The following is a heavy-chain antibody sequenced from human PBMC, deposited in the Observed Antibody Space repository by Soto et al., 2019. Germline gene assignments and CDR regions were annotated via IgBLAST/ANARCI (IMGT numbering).Heavy chain of an antibody. CDR2: ITSDTNTI. CDR3: ARSVEGHFDY. CDR1: GFPFSIYS. D-gene: IGHD6-19*01. Sequence: EVQLVESGGGLVQPGGSLRLTCAASGFPFSIYSMNWVRQAPGKGLEWSSYITSDTNTIKYADSVKGRFTISRDNAKKVVYLQMNSVRDEDTAVYFCARSVEGHFDYWGQGTVVTVSS. V-gene: IGHV3-48*02. J-gene: IGHJ4*02.